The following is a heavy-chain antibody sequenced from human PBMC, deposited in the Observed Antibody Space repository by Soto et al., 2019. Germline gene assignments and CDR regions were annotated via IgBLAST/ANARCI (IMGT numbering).Heavy chain of an antibody. J-gene: IGHJ2*01. CDR1: GFTFSSYA. V-gene: IGHV3-23*01. CDR2: SSGSGGST. Sequence: EVQLLESGGGLVQPGGSLRLSCAASGFTFSSYAMSWVRQAPGKGLEWVSASSGSGGSTYYADSVKGRFTIYRDNSKNTLYLQMNSLRAEDTAVYYCAKGVRITIFGVVPNGYFDLWGRGTLVTVSS. D-gene: IGHD3-3*01. CDR3: AKGVRITIFGVVPNGYFDL.